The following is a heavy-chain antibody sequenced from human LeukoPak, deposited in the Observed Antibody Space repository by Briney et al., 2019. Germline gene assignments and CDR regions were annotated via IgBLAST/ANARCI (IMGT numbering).Heavy chain of an antibody. V-gene: IGHV1-18*04. J-gene: IGHJ5*02. CDR2: ISAYNGNT. CDR3: AREGPPYCSSTSCDDNWFDP. Sequence: ASVKVSFKASEYTFTDYYMHWVRQAPGQGLEWMGWISAYNGNTNYAQKLQGRVTMTTDTSTSTAYMELRSLRSDDTAVYYCAREGPPYCSSTSCDDNWFDPWGQGTLVTVSS. CDR1: EYTFTDYY. D-gene: IGHD2-2*01.